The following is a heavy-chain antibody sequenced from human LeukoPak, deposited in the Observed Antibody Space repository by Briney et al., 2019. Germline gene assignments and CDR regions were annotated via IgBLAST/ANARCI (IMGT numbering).Heavy chain of an antibody. J-gene: IGHJ3*01. Sequence: PGESLKISCKGSGYRFNAYWIAWVRQMPGKGLEWMGIIYSPSFQGQVTISAGKSVRTAYLQWSSLKASGTAMYYCARPNITSYYDSRGYDAFDVWGQGTMVTVSS. CDR3: ARPNITSYYDSRGYDAFDV. CDR2: I. V-gene: IGHV5-51*01. D-gene: IGHD3-22*01. CDR1: GYRFNAYW.